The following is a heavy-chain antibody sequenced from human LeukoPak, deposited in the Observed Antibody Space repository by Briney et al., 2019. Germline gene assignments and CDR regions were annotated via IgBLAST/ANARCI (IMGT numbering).Heavy chain of an antibody. CDR3: ASLRNAFDI. CDR1: GVSISSSSYY. J-gene: IGHJ3*02. V-gene: IGHV4-39*07. Sequence: SETLSLTCTVSGVSISSSSYYWGWIRQPPGKGLEWIGSIYYSGSTYYNPSLKSRVTISVDTSKNQFSLKLSSVTAADTAVYYCASLRNAFDIWGQGTMVTVSS. CDR2: IYYSGST.